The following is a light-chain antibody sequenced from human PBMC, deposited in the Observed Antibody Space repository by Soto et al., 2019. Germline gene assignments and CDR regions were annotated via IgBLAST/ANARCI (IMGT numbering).Light chain of an antibody. Sequence: QSVLTQPASVSGSPGQSITISCTGTNSDVCSYNYVSWYQQHPGKAPKLMIYEVSNRPSGVSNRFSGSKSGNTASLTISGLQAEDEANYYCSSYTSISTRVFGGGTKLTVL. J-gene: IGLJ3*02. CDR2: EVS. CDR1: NSDVCSYNY. CDR3: SSYTSISTRV. V-gene: IGLV2-14*01.